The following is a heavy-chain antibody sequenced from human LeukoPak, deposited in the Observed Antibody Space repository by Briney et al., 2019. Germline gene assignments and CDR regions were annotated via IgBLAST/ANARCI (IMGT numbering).Heavy chain of an antibody. CDR2: IYYSGST. CDR1: GGSISSGDYY. Sequence: SETLSLTCTVSGGSISSGDYYWSWIRQPPGKGLEWIGYIYYSGSTYYNPSLKSRVIISVDTSKNQFSLKLSSVTAADTAVYYCARDPGPMTTVVTAWGQGTLVTVSS. J-gene: IGHJ5*02. D-gene: IGHD4-23*01. CDR3: ARDPGPMTTVVTA. V-gene: IGHV4-30-4*01.